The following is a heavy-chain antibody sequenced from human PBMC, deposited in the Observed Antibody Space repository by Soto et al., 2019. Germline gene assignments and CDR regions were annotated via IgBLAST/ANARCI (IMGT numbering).Heavy chain of an antibody. CDR1: GGSISNYY. J-gene: IGHJ6*02. CDR2: LYYSDYT. CDR3: ARHLYYDISPGYLRPYHYYGMDV. D-gene: IGHD3-9*01. Sequence: SETLSLTCTVSGGSISNYYWSWIRQPPGKGLEWIGSLYYSDYTDSNPSLRSRVTISVDTSKNQFSLKLTSVTAADTAVYYCARHLYYDISPGYLRPYHYYGMDVWGQGTTVTVSS. V-gene: IGHV4-59*05.